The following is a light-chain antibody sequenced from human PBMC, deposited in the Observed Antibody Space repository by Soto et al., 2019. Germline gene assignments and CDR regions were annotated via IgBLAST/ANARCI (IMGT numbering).Light chain of an antibody. CDR2: GAY. CDR3: QQYNIWPPIT. CDR1: QSVSSN. V-gene: IGKV3-15*01. Sequence: EIVMTQSPATLSVSPGERATLSCRASQSVSSNLAWYQQKPGQAPRLLIYGAYTRAAGVPARFSGSGSGTEFTLTITSLQSDDIALYYCQQYNIWPPITFGKGTRLEIK. J-gene: IGKJ5*01.